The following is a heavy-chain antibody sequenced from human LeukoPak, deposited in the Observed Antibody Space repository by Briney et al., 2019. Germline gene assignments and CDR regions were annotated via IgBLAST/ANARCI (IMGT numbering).Heavy chain of an antibody. D-gene: IGHD5/OR15-5a*01. J-gene: IGHJ2*01. V-gene: IGHV4-59*01. Sequence: SETLSLTCTLSAGSISTYYWGWLRQPPGKGQEWIGYISYTGNTNYSPSLKTRVIISVDTSNNQFSLRLNSVTSADTAVYYCARVQKSTRSFWYFDLWGRGTLVAVSS. CDR2: ISYTGNT. CDR3: ARVQKSTRSFWYFDL. CDR1: AGSISTYY.